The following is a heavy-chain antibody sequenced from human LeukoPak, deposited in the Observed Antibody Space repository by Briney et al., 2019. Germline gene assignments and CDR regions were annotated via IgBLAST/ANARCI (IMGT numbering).Heavy chain of an antibody. CDR1: GGSFSGYY. CDR3: ARRAQRSSCWYLNWFDP. J-gene: IGHJ5*02. D-gene: IGHD6-13*01. Sequence: PSETLSLTCAVYGGSFSGYYWSWIRQPPGKGMEWIGEINHSGSTNYNPSLKSRGSISVDTYKNKFSLKLSSVPAADTAVYYCARRAQRSSCWYLNWFDPWGQGTLVTVSS. CDR2: INHSGST. V-gene: IGHV4-34*01.